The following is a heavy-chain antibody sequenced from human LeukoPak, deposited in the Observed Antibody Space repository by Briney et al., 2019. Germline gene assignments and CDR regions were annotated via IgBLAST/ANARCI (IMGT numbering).Heavy chain of an antibody. CDR1: GGSFSGDY. V-gene: IGHV4-34*01. CDR2: INHSGRT. CDR3: ARLKGMDV. Sequence: SETLSLTCVVYGGSFSGDYWSWIRQPPGRGLEWIGEINHSGRTNYNPSLKSRVTISVDTSKNQFSLKLSSVTAADTAVYYCARLKGMDVWGQGTTVTVSS. J-gene: IGHJ6*02.